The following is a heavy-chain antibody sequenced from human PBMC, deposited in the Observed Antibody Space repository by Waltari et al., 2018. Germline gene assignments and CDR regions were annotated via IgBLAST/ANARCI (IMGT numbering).Heavy chain of an antibody. CDR1: GFTFSSSA. J-gene: IGHJ5*02. CDR3: ARGSGGISEGRFDP. CDR2: ISYDGRNK. Sequence: QVQLVESGGGVVQPGRSLRLSGAASGFTFSSSAMHWVRQAPGKGLEWVAVISYDGRNKYSADSVKGRFTISRDNSKNTLYMQMNSLRTEDTAFYYCARGSGGISEGRFDPWGQGTLVAVSS. V-gene: IGHV3-30-3*01. D-gene: IGHD2-15*01.